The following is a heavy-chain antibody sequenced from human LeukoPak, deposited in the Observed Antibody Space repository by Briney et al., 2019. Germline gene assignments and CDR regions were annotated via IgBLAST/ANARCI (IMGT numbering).Heavy chain of an antibody. D-gene: IGHD3-9*01. J-gene: IGHJ4*02. CDR2: MNPNSGNT. Sequence: ASVKVSCKASGYTFSGYYIYWVRQAPGQGLEWMGWMNPNSGNTGYTQKFQGRVTMTRNTSISTAYMELSSLRSEDTAVYYCARAELRYFDWPPGDYWGQGTLVTVSS. CDR3: ARAELRYFDWPPGDY. V-gene: IGHV1-8*02. CDR1: GYTFSGYY.